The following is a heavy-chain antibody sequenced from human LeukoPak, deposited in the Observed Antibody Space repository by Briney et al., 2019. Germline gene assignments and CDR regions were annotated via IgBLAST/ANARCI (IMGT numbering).Heavy chain of an antibody. CDR2: IKEDGSEK. CDR3: ARDYTGGWNDY. CDR1: GFTFRKHW. D-gene: IGHD7-27*01. V-gene: IGHV3-7*01. Sequence: GGTLRLSCAADGFTFRKHWMSWVRQAMGKGLECVAKIKEDGSEKHYVDSVKGRFTISRDNTKNSLYLQMNSLRAEDTAVYYCARDYTGGWNDYWGQGTLVIVSS. J-gene: IGHJ4*02.